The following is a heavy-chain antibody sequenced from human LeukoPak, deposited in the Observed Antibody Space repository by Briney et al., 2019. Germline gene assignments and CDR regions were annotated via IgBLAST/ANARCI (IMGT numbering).Heavy chain of an antibody. CDR2: IIPSFGTA. CDR1: GGTFSSYA. Sequence: SVTVSCKASGGTFSSYAISWVRQAPRHGLECMGGIIPSFGTANYAQKFQGRVTITADESTSTAYMELSSLRSEDTAVYYCAGDYYDSSGYYRYYYYGMDVWGQGTTVTVSS. D-gene: IGHD3-22*01. J-gene: IGHJ6*02. CDR3: AGDYYDSSGYYRYYYYGMDV. V-gene: IGHV1-69*13.